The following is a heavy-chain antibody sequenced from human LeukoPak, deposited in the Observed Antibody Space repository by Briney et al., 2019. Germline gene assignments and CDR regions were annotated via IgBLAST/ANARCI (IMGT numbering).Heavy chain of an antibody. Sequence: GESLKISCKASGYSFTGYWIAWVRQMPGKGLEWMGIIYPSDSDTRYSPSFQGQVTMSADKSISTAYLQWSSLKASDTAMYYCARRWFGEVLSAFDYWGQGTLVTVSS. CDR1: GYSFTGYW. D-gene: IGHD3-10*01. J-gene: IGHJ4*02. CDR2: IYPSDSDT. CDR3: ARRWFGEVLSAFDY. V-gene: IGHV5-51*01.